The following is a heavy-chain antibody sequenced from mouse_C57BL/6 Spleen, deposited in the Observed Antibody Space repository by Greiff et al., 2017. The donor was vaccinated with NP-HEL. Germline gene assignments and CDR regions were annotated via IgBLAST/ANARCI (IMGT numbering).Heavy chain of an antibody. CDR3: ARRGTTVVAQGDAMDY. Sequence: EVKVVESGGDLVKPGGSLKLSCAASGFTFSSYGMSWVRQTPDKRLEWVATISSGGSYTYYPDSVKGRFTISRDNAKNTLYLQMSSLKSEDTAMYYCARRGTTVVAQGDAMDYWGQGTSVTVSS. CDR2: ISSGGSYT. J-gene: IGHJ4*01. D-gene: IGHD1-1*01. V-gene: IGHV5-6*02. CDR1: GFTFSSYG.